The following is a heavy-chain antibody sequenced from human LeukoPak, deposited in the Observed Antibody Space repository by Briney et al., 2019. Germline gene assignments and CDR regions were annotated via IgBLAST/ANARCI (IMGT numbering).Heavy chain of an antibody. CDR3: AREKRNYYGSGSYPDY. CDR2: IYYSGST. J-gene: IGHJ4*02. Sequence: SETLSLTCTVSGGSISSYYWSWIRQPPGKGLEWIGYIYYSGSTNYNPSLKSRVTISVDTSKNQFSLKLSSVTAADTAVYYCAREKRNYYGSGSYPDYWGQGTLVTVSS. V-gene: IGHV4-59*01. CDR1: GGSISSYY. D-gene: IGHD3-10*01.